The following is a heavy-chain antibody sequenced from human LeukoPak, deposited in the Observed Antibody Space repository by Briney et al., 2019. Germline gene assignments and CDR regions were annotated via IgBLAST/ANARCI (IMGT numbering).Heavy chain of an antibody. V-gene: IGHV6-1*01. CDR2: TYYRSKWYN. J-gene: IGHJ3*02. CDR3: ARLQNNPDAFDI. CDR1: GDXVSSNSAA. D-gene: IGHD1/OR15-1a*01. Sequence: SQTLSLTCAISGDXVSSNSAAWNWIRQSPSRGLDWLGKTYYRSKWYNDYAVSVKSRITINPDTSKNQFSLQLNSVTPEDTAVYYCARLQNNPDAFDIWGQGTMVTVSS.